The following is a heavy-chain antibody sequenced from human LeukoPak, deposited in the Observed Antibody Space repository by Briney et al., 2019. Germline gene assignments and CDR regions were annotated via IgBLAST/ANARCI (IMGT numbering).Heavy chain of an antibody. V-gene: IGHV1-2*02. CDR3: ARDAMVRGVIRAMGH. CDR1: GYTFTGYY. J-gene: IGHJ4*02. D-gene: IGHD3-10*01. CDR2: INPNSGGT. Sequence: ASVKVSCKASGYTFTGYYMHWVRQAPGQGLEWMGWINPNSGGTNYARKFQGRVTMTRDTSISTAYMELSRLRSDDTAVYYCARDAMVRGVIRAMGHWGQGTLVTVSS.